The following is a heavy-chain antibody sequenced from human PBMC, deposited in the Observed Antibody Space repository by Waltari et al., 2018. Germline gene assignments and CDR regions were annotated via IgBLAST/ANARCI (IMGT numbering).Heavy chain of an antibody. CDR1: GYSISSGYY. CDR3: ARDVEGDGVLYGSPRRFDY. V-gene: IGHV4-38-2*02. CDR2: MYYRGTT. J-gene: IGHJ4*02. D-gene: IGHD3-10*01. Sequence: QVQLQESGPGLVKPSETLSLTCAVSGYSISSGYYWGWIRQPPGKGLEWIGSMYYRGTTYYNPSLKGRVTISVDTSKNNLFLNLNSVTAADTAVYYCARDVEGDGVLYGSPRRFDYWGQGILVTVSS.